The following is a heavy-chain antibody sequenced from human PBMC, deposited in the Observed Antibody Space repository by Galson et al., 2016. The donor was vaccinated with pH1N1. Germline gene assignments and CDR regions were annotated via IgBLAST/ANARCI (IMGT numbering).Heavy chain of an antibody. Sequence: LRLSCAASGFTFSVFAMHWVRQAPGEGLEWVAVISSSGDNIFYADSVKGRFTISRDSSKNTLYLQMNNLRPEDTAFYYCARVRTSGYNYAQQFVDWGQGTLVTVSS. J-gene: IGHJ4*02. D-gene: IGHD5-18*01. CDR1: GFTFSVFA. V-gene: IGHV3-30-3*01. CDR2: ISSSGDNI. CDR3: ARVRTSGYNYAQQFVD.